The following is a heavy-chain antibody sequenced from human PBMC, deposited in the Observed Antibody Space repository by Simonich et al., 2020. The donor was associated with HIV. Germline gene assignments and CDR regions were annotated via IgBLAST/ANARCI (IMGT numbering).Heavy chain of an antibody. V-gene: IGHV4-59*01. Sequence: QVQLQESGPGLVTPSETLSLTCTVSGGSFSTYYWSWIRQPPGKGLEWIGYIYYSGTTNYNPSLKSRVTRSVDTSKKQFSLKLSTVTAADTAVYYCARQPRIAAAGGGWFDPWGQGTLVTVSS. CDR1: GGSFSTYY. J-gene: IGHJ5*02. CDR3: ARQPRIAAAGGGWFDP. CDR2: IYYSGTT. D-gene: IGHD6-13*01.